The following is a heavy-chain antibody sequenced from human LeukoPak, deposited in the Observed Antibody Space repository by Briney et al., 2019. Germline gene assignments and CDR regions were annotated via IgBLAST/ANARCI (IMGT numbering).Heavy chain of an antibody. Sequence: SETLSLTCAVYGGSFSGYYWSWIRQPPGKGLEWIGEINHSGSTNYNPSLKSRVTISVDTSKNQFSLKLSSVTAADTAVYYCARGQLTTMIVVVRGYYFDLGAQGTLVTVSS. J-gene: IGHJ4*02. CDR1: GGSFSGYY. CDR2: INHSGST. V-gene: IGHV4-34*01. D-gene: IGHD3-22*01. CDR3: ARGQLTTMIVVVRGYYFDL.